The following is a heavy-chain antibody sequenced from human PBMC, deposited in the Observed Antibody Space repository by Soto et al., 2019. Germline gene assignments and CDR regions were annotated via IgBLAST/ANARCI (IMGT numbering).Heavy chain of an antibody. D-gene: IGHD5-18*01. J-gene: IGHJ6*02. CDR3: ARDGGLAMVSYYHYGMDV. CDR2: IWYDGSNK. Sequence: QVQLVESGGGVVQPGRSLRLSCAASGFTFSSYGMHCVRQAPGKGLEWVAVIWYDGSNKYYAHSVKGRFTISSDNSKDPLYLKMNSLRAEDTAVYYCARDGGLAMVSYYHYGMDVWGHGTTVTVSS. V-gene: IGHV3-33*01. CDR1: GFTFSSYG.